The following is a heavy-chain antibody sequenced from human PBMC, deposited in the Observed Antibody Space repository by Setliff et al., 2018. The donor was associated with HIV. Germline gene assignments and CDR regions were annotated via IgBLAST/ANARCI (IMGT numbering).Heavy chain of an antibody. CDR1: GGSISGYY. Sequence: SETLSLTCTVSGGSISGYYWSWIRQPAGKGLEWIGRIYPSGSTSYNPSLQSRVVTSVDTSKNQFSLRLISVTAADTAVYFCARVSKGDYGGNFDSWGQGTLVTVSS. D-gene: IGHD4-17*01. CDR3: ARVSKGDYGGNFDS. V-gene: IGHV4-4*07. CDR2: IYPSGST. J-gene: IGHJ4*02.